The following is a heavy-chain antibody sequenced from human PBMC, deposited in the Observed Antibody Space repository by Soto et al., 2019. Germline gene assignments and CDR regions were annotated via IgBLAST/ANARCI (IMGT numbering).Heavy chain of an antibody. Sequence: GASVKVSCKASGYTFTSYAMHWVRQAPGQRLEWMGWINVGNGNTKYSQKFQGRVTITRDTSASTAYMELSSLRSEDTAVYYCASPPRYSSGWHDAFDIWGQGTMVTVSS. V-gene: IGHV1-3*01. CDR2: INVGNGNT. CDR3: ASPPRYSSGWHDAFDI. CDR1: GYTFTSYA. J-gene: IGHJ3*02. D-gene: IGHD6-19*01.